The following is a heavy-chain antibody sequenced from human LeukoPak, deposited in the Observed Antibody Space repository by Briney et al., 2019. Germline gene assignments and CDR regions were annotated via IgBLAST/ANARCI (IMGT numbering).Heavy chain of an antibody. Sequence: PGRSLRLSCAASGFTFDDYAMHWGRQAPGKGVEWVSGISWNSGSIIYADSVKGRFTISRDNAKHSLYLQMNSLRAEDTALYYCAKDYYGSGSYSRVDVWGQGTTVTVSS. V-gene: IGHV3-9*01. CDR2: ISWNSGSI. CDR3: AKDYYGSGSYSRVDV. J-gene: IGHJ6*02. CDR1: GFTFDDYA. D-gene: IGHD3-10*01.